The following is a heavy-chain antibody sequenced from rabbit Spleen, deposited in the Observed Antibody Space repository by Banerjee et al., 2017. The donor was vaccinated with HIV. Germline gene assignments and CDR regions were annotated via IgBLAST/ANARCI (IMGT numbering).Heavy chain of an antibody. Sequence: QEQLIESRGGLVKPGGSLKLSCTASGFSFSISSYMCWVRQAPGKGLEWIACIDAGSSGFTYFATWAKGRFAISKTSSTTVTLQMTRLTGADTATYYCARDTASSFSSYGMDLWGPGTLVTVS. V-gene: IGHV1S45*01. J-gene: IGHJ6*01. CDR2: IDAGSSGFT. CDR3: ARDTASSFSSYGMDL. D-gene: IGHD8-1*01. CDR1: GFSFSISSY.